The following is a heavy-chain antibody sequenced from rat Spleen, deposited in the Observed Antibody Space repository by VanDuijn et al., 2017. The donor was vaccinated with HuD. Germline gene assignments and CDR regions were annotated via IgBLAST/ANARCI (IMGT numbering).Heavy chain of an antibody. V-gene: IGHV5S13*01. CDR1: GFTFSKYG. Sequence: EVQLVESGGGLVQPGRSLKLSCAASGFTFSKYGMAWVRQAPTKGLEWVASISTSGGSTYYRDSVKGRFTISRDNAKNTLYLQMDSLRSEDTATYYCTTANNGGFSELYYFDYWGQGVMVTVSS. CDR2: ISTSGGST. CDR3: TTANNGGFSELYYFDY. D-gene: IGHD1-11*01. J-gene: IGHJ2*01.